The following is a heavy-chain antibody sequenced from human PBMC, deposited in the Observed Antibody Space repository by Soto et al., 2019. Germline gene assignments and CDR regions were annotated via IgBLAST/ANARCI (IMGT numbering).Heavy chain of an antibody. V-gene: IGHV4-34*01. CDR1: GGSFSGYY. J-gene: IGHJ5*02. Sequence: SETLSLTCAVYGGSFSGYYWSWIRQPPGKGLEWIGEINHSGSTNYNPSLKSRVTISVDTSKNQFSLKLSSVTAADTAVYYCARGALSSSSSLGNWFDPWGQGTLVTVSS. D-gene: IGHD6-6*01. CDR3: ARGALSSSSSLGNWFDP. CDR2: INHSGST.